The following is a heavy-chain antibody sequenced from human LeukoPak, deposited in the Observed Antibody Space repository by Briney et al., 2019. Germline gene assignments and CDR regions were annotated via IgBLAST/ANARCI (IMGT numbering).Heavy chain of an antibody. D-gene: IGHD3-16*01. CDR2: IYYSGST. CDR3: AWSWGGYYYYYMDV. J-gene: IGHJ6*03. Sequence: SETLSLTCTVSGGSISSYYWSWIRQPPGKGLEWIWYIYYSGSTNYNPSLKSRVTISVDTSKNQLSLKLSSVTAADTAVYYCAWSWGGYYYYYMDVWGKGTTVTISS. CDR1: GGSISSYY. V-gene: IGHV4-59*01.